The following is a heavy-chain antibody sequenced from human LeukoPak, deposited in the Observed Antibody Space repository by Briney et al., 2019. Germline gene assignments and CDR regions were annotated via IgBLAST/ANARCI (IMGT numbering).Heavy chain of an antibody. Sequence: SETLSLTCTVSGGSVSINSYYWGWIRQPPGKGLAWIGNIYYSGITYYNPSLKSRVTISVDTSKNQFSLKLSSVTAADTAVYYCAREVGRGHTFGSNYWGQGTLVTVSS. CDR2: IYYSGIT. V-gene: IGHV4-39*02. J-gene: IGHJ4*02. D-gene: IGHD5-18*01. CDR3: AREVGRGHTFGSNY. CDR1: GGSVSINSYY.